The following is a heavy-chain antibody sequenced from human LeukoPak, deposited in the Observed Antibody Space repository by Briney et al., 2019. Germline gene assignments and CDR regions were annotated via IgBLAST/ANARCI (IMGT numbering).Heavy chain of an antibody. CDR3: AREYCSSTSCYGYYYYYYGMDV. V-gene: IGHV3-30*04. CDR1: GFTFSSYA. D-gene: IGHD2-2*01. J-gene: IGHJ6*02. Sequence: PGGSLRLSCAASGFTFSSYAMHWVRQAPGKGLEWVAVISYDGSNKYYADSVKGRFTISRDNSKNTLYLQMNSLRAEDTAVYYCAREYCSSTSCYGYYYYYYGMDVWGQGTTVTVSS. CDR2: ISYDGSNK.